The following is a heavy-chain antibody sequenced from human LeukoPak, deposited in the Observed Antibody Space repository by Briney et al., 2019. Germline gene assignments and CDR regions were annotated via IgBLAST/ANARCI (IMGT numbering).Heavy chain of an antibody. CDR1: GGTFSSYA. CDR2: IIPIFGTA. CDR3: ARDFYRYDSCGYLDAFDI. Sequence: SVKVSCKASGGTFSSYAISWVRQAPGQGLEWMGRIIPIFGTANYAQKFQGRVTITTDESTSTAYMELSSLRSEDTAVYYCARDFYRYDSCGYLDAFDIWGQGTMVTVSS. J-gene: IGHJ3*02. D-gene: IGHD3-22*01. V-gene: IGHV1-69*05.